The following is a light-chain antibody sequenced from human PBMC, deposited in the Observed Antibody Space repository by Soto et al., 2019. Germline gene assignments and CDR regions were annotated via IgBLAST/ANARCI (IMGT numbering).Light chain of an antibody. J-gene: IGKJ1*01. Sequence: DIQMTQSPSPLPASVGDRVTITCRASQDISNYLAWYQQKPGKVPELLIYTASTLQSGVPSRFSGSGSGTDFTFTISSLQPEDIATYYCQQYDSYPWTFGQGTKVDIK. CDR2: TAS. CDR1: QDISNY. CDR3: QQYDSYPWT. V-gene: IGKV1-27*01.